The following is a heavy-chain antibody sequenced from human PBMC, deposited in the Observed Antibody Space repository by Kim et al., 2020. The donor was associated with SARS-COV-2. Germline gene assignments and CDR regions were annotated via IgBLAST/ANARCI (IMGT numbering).Heavy chain of an antibody. V-gene: IGHV3-21*01. J-gene: IGHJ4*02. CDR2: ISRNSDYL. CDR1: EFTFSRYS. Sequence: GGSLRLSCAASEFTFSRYSMNWVRQAPGKGLEWVSTISRNSDYLYYAESVEGRFTISRDNAKNSVYLQMNSLRVADTAMYYCARDLSLGRPGGFDFWGRGALITVSS. D-gene: IGHD3-10*01. CDR3: ARDLSLGRPGGFDF.